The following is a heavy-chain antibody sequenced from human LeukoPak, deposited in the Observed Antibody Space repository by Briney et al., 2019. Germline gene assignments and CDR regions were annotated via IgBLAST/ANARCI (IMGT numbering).Heavy chain of an antibody. CDR2: ISAYNGNT. Sequence: ASVKVSCKASGYTFTSYGISWVRQAPGQGPEWMGWISAYNGNTNYAQKLQGRVTMTTDTSTSTAYMELRSLRSDDTAVYYCASGYYDSSGYPYYYGMDVWGQGTTVTVSS. D-gene: IGHD3-22*01. J-gene: IGHJ6*02. CDR3: ASGYYDSSGYPYYYGMDV. V-gene: IGHV1-18*01. CDR1: GYTFTSYG.